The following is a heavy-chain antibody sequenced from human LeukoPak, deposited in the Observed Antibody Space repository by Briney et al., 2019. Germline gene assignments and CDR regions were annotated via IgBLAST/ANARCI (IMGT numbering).Heavy chain of an antibody. CDR1: GFIVSSHY. Sequence: GGSLRLSCAASGFIVSSHYMSWVRQAPGKGLEWVSVIYSGGSTNYADSVKGRFTISRDNSKNTLYLQMNSLRAEDTAVYYCAKLGRYCSGGSCSHFDYWGQGTLVTVSS. J-gene: IGHJ4*02. CDR2: IYSGGST. V-gene: IGHV3-66*01. D-gene: IGHD2-15*01. CDR3: AKLGRYCSGGSCSHFDY.